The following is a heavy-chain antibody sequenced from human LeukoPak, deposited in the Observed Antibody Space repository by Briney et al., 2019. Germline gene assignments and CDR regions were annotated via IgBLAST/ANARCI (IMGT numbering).Heavy chain of an antibody. D-gene: IGHD3-3*01. CDR1: GYTFTSYD. CDR2: MNPNSGNT. V-gene: IGHV1-8*03. CDR3: ARGWYYDFWSGYYWASEPYNWFDP. Sequence: ASVKVSCKASGYTFTSYDINWVRQATGQGLEWMGWMNPNSGNTGYAQKFQGRVTITRNTSISTAYMELSSLRSEDTAVYYCARGWYYDFWSGYYWASEPYNWFDPWGQGTLVTVSS. J-gene: IGHJ5*02.